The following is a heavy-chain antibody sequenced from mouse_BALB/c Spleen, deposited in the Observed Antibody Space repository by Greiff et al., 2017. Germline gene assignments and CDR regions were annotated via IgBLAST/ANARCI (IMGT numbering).Heavy chain of an antibody. CDR1: GFSITSGYF. CDR3: ERVPRYGNYILYDYDMDY. CDR2: ISYDGST. J-gene: IGHJ4*01. Sequence: EVQLVESGPGLVKPSQSLSLSCSVTGFSITSGYFCYWIRPFPGNKLEWMGYISYDGSTNYNPSLKNRISITRDTSKNHFFLKLNSVTTEDTATYDCERVPRYGNYILYDYDMDYWGQGTSVTVSS. V-gene: IGHV3-6*02. D-gene: IGHD2-1*01.